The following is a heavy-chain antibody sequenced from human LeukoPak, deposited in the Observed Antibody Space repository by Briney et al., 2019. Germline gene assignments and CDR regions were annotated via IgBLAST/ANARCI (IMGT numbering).Heavy chain of an antibody. D-gene: IGHD2-21*01. CDR1: GGFISSYY. CDR3: ARQIIPWWFDP. CDR2: IYYSGST. Sequence: SETLSLTCTVSGGFISSYYWSWIRQPPGKGLEWIGYIYYSGSTNYNPSLKSRVTISVDTSKNQFSLKLSSVTAADTAVYYCARQIIPWWFDPWGQGTLVTVSS. V-gene: IGHV4-59*01. J-gene: IGHJ5*02.